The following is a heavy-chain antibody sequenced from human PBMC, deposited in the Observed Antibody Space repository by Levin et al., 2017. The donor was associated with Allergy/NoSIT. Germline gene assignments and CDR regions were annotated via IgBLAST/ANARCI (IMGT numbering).Heavy chain of an antibody. CDR2: ISAYNGNT. CDR3: ARDPSSVGYYDSSGYFVDAFDI. Sequence: ASVKVSCKASGYTFTSYGISWVRQAPGQGLEWMGWISAYNGNTNYAQKLQGRVTMTTDTSTSTAYMELRSLRSDDTAVYYCARDPSSVGYYDSSGYFVDAFDIWGQGTMVTVSS. V-gene: IGHV1-18*01. CDR1: GYTFTSYG. D-gene: IGHD3-22*01. J-gene: IGHJ3*02.